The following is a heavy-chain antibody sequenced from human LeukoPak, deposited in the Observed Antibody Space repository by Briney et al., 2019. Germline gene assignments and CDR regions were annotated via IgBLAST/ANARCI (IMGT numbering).Heavy chain of an antibody. J-gene: IGHJ6*04. V-gene: IGHV3-21*01. Sequence: GGSLRLSCAASGFTFSSYSMNWVRQAPGKGLEWVSSIGSSSSYIYYADSVKGRFTISRDNAKNSLYLQMNSLRAEDTAVYYCARDKLAVLLWFGEHSHGMDVWGKGTTVTVSS. CDR3: ARDKLAVLLWFGEHSHGMDV. CDR2: IGSSSSYI. D-gene: IGHD3-10*01. CDR1: GFTFSSYS.